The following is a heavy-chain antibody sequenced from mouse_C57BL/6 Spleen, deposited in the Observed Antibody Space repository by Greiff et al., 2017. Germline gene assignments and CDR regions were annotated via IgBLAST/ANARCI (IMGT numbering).Heavy chain of an antibody. CDR2: ISGGGGTT. V-gene: IGHV5-9*01. Sequence: EVQVVESGGGLVKPGGSLKLSCAASGFTFSSYIMSWVRQTPEKRLDWVATISGGGGTTYYPDSVKGRFTISRDNAKNTLYLQMSSLRSEDTALYYCARRDVGFAYWGQGILVTVSA. CDR3: ARRDVGFAY. CDR1: GFTFSSYI. J-gene: IGHJ3*01.